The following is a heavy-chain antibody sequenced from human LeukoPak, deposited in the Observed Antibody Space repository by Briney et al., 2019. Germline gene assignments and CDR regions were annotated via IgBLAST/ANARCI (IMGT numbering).Heavy chain of an antibody. D-gene: IGHD1-26*01. V-gene: IGHV3-7*01. J-gene: IGHJ4*02. CDR2: IKQDGSEK. CDR3: ARGGWEPLDY. Sequence: GGSLRLSCAASGFTFNIYWMTWVRQAPGKGLEWVANIKQDGSEKYYVDSVKGRFTISRDNPKNSLYLQMNSLRAEDTAVYHCARGGWEPLDYWGQGILVTVSS. CDR1: GFTFNIYW.